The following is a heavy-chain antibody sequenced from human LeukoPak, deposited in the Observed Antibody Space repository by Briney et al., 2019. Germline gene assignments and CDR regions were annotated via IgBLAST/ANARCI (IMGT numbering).Heavy chain of an antibody. CDR3: ARDRIAVAGGGFDP. Sequence: SPTLSLTCAISGDSVSSNSAAWNWIRQSPSGGLEWLGRTYYRSKWYNDYAVSVKSRITINPDTSKNQFSLQLNSVTPEDTAVYYCARDRIAVAGGGFDPWGQGTLVTVSS. D-gene: IGHD6-19*01. CDR2: TYYRSKWYN. CDR1: GDSVSSNSAA. V-gene: IGHV6-1*01. J-gene: IGHJ5*02.